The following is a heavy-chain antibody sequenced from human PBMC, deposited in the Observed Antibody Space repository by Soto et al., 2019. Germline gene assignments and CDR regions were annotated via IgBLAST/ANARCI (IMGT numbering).Heavy chain of an antibody. CDR3: ARAGSTVGDHASGWFDP. J-gene: IGHJ5*02. V-gene: IGHV3-21*01. D-gene: IGHD4-17*01. CDR2: ISSSSSYI. Sequence: EVQLVESGGGLVKPGGSLRLSCAASGFTFSNYSMNWVRQAPGKGLEWVSSISSSSSYIYYADSAKGRFTISRDNAKNSLYLQMNSLRAEDTAVYYCARAGSTVGDHASGWFDPWGQGTLVTVSS. CDR1: GFTFSNYS.